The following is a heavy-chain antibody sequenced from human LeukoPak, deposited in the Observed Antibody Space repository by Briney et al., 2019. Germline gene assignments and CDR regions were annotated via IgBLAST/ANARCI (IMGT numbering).Heavy chain of an antibody. V-gene: IGHV3-48*02. J-gene: IGHJ3*02. Sequence: GGSLRLSCAASGFTFRSHDMSWVRQAPGKGLEWVSYISSSGTTIYYADSVKGRFTISRDNAKNSLYLQMNSLRDEDTAVYYCARDRYYYDSSGDAFDIWGQGTMVTVSS. D-gene: IGHD3-22*01. CDR2: ISSSGTTI. CDR1: GFTFRSHD. CDR3: ARDRYYYDSSGDAFDI.